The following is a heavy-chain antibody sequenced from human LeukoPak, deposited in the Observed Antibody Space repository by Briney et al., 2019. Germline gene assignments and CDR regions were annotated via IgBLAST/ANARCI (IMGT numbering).Heavy chain of an antibody. V-gene: IGHV4-39*01. CDR2: IYHSGST. Sequence: SETLSLTCTVSGGSISSSSYYWGWIRQPPGKGLEWIGSIYHSGSTYYNPSLKSRVTISVDTSKNQFSLKLSSVTAADMAVYYCTRHQWWLAPRNFDYWGQGTLVTISS. J-gene: IGHJ4*02. CDR1: GGSISSSSYY. CDR3: TRHQWWLAPRNFDY. D-gene: IGHD2-8*01.